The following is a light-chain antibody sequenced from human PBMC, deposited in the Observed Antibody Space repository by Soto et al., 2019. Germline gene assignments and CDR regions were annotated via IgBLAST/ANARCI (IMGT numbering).Light chain of an antibody. CDR3: QQRSNWLPLIP. CDR1: QSVSSY. Sequence: EIVLTHSLATLSLSPGERATLSCRASQSVSSYLAWYQQKPGQAPRLLIYDASNRATGIPARFSGSGSGTDFTLTTSSLEPEDFAVYYCQQRSNWLPLIPFGQGTRLEI. V-gene: IGKV3-11*01. CDR2: DAS. J-gene: IGKJ5*01.